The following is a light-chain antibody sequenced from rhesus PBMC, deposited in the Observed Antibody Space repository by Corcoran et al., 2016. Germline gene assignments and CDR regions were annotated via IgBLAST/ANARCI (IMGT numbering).Light chain of an antibody. CDR3: QQYNSSPYT. J-gene: IGKJ2*01. Sequence: DIQMTQSPSSLSASVGDTVTITCRASQRISSWLAWYQQKPGKAPNLLIYQASSLQSGVPSRFSGSGSGTDFTLTISSLQSEDFATYYCQQYNSSPYTFGQGTKVEI. CDR1: QRISSW. CDR2: QAS. V-gene: IGKV1-22*01.